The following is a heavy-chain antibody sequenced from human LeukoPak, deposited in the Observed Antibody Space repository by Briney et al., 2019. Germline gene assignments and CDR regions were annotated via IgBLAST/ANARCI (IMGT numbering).Heavy chain of an antibody. J-gene: IGHJ6*02. Sequence: QPGGSLRLSCVASGFTFSTFATSWLRQAPGKGLEWVSAIGANVGSTSYADSVRGRFTISGDNSRNTLYLQMSSLRTDDTATYYCTKSTDYWYYGMDVWGQGTTVTVSS. CDR3: TKSTDYWYYGMDV. CDR2: IGANVGST. CDR1: GFTFSTFA. D-gene: IGHD2-8*02. V-gene: IGHV3-23*01.